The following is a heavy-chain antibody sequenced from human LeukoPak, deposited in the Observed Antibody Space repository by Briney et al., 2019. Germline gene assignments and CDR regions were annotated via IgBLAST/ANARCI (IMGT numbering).Heavy chain of an antibody. CDR2: ISGSGGST. J-gene: IGHJ1*01. V-gene: IGHV3-23*01. Sequence: GGSLRLSCAASGFTFSSYAMSWVRQAPGKGLEWVSAISGSGGSTYYADSVKGRFTISRDNSKNTLYLQMNGLRAEDTAVYYCAKDSSSSWAEYFQHWGQGTLVTVSS. D-gene: IGHD6-13*01. CDR1: GFTFSSYA. CDR3: AKDSSSSWAEYFQH.